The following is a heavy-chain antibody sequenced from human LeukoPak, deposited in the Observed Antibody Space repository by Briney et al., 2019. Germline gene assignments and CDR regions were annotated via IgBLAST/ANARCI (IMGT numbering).Heavy chain of an antibody. J-gene: IGHJ4*02. V-gene: IGHV4-34*01. CDR1: GFTFSSYW. CDR2: INHSGST. CDR3: ARAQDSPAAGGTAVDYYFDY. D-gene: IGHD6-13*01. Sequence: PGGSLRLSCAASGFTFSSYWMSWVRQPPGKGLEWIGEINHSGSTNYNPSLKSRVTISVDTSKNQFSLKLSSVTAADTAVYYCARAQDSPAAGGTAVDYYFDYWGQGTLVTVSS.